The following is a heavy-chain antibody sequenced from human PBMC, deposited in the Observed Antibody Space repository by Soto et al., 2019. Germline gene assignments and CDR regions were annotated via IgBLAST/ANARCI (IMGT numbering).Heavy chain of an antibody. CDR3: ARSLNWNYMLYYYYGMDV. J-gene: IGHJ6*01. V-gene: IGHV1-18*01. CDR2: ISAYNGNT. D-gene: IGHD1-7*01. CDR1: GYTFTSYG. Sequence: GASVKVSCKASGYTFTSYGISWVRQAPGQGLEWMGWISAYNGNTNYAQKLQGRVTMTTDTSTSTAYMELRSLRSDDTAVYYCARSLNWNYMLYYYYGMDVSGQGTAGTVSS.